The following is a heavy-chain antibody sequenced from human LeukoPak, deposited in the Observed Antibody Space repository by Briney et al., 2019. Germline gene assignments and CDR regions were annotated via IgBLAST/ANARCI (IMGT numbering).Heavy chain of an antibody. CDR2: IKNKTNGCTT. J-gene: IGHJ4*02. V-gene: IGHV3-15*01. D-gene: IGHD2-2*01. CDR3: ARGFCSSTSCYQGPFDF. CDR1: GFIFSSAW. Sequence: PGGSLRLSCAASGFIFSSAWMTWVRQAPGKGLEWVGHIKNKTNGCTTDYAATVKVKFIISREDSKKKVYVQMNRLRTEETDDYYCARGFCSSTSCYQGPFDFWGQGTLVTVSS.